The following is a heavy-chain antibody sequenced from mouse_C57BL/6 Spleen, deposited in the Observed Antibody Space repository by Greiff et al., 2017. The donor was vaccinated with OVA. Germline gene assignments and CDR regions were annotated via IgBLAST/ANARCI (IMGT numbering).Heavy chain of an antibody. CDR2: ISDGGSYT. D-gene: IGHD2-4*01. Sequence: DVMLVESGGGLVKPGGSLKLSCAASGFTYSSYAMSWVRQTPEKRLEWVATISDGGSYTYYPDNVKGRFTISRDNAKNNLYLQMSHLKSEDTAMYYCARVYDYDDAMDYWGQGTSVTVSS. CDR3: ARVYDYDDAMDY. V-gene: IGHV5-4*03. CDR1: GFTYSSYA. J-gene: IGHJ4*01.